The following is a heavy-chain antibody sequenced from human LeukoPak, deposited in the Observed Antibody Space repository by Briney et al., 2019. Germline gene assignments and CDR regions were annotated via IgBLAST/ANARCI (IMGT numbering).Heavy chain of an antibody. CDR1: GGSISSYY. CDR3: ARGGAGYPSWVPSDY. Sequence: KPSETLSLTCTVSGGSISSYYWSWIRQPAGKGLEWIGRIYTSGSTNYNPSLKSRVAMSVDTSKNQFSLKLSSVTAADTAVYYCARGGAGYPSWVPSDYWGQGTLVTVSS. CDR2: IYTSGST. J-gene: IGHJ4*02. D-gene: IGHD3-9*01. V-gene: IGHV4-4*07.